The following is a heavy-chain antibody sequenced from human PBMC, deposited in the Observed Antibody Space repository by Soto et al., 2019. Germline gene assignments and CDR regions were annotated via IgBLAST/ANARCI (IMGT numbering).Heavy chain of an antibody. J-gene: IGHJ4*02. CDR2: ISYDGSNK. Sequence: GGSLRLSCAASEVTCSSYAMHWVSQNPGKGLEWVAVISYDGSNKYYADSVKGRFTISRDNAKNSLYLQMNSLRDEDTAVYYCARGFLLEPNSFDYWGQGTRVTVSS. CDR1: EVTCSSYA. V-gene: IGHV3-30-3*01. D-gene: IGHD1-1*01. CDR3: ARGFLLEPNSFDY.